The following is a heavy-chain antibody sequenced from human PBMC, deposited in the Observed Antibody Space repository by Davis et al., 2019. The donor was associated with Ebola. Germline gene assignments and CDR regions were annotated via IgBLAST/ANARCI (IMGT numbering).Heavy chain of an antibody. V-gene: IGHV5-51*01. CDR1: GFTFTSYW. CDR2: IYPGDSDT. Sequence: PGGSLRLSCKGSGFTFTSYWIGWVRQMPGKGLEWMGIIYPGDSDTRYSPSFQGQVTISADKSISTAYLQWSSLKSSDSAMYFCARSGDFGDKLSYYYYGMDVWGQGTTVTVSS. CDR3: ARSGDFGDKLSYYYYGMDV. D-gene: IGHD2-21*02. J-gene: IGHJ6*02.